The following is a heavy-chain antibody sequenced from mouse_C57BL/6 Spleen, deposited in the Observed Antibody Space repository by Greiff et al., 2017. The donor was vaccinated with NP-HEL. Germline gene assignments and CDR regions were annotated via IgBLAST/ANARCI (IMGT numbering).Heavy chain of an antibody. V-gene: IGHV1-81*01. J-gene: IGHJ2*01. D-gene: IGHD2-4*01. CDR1: GYTFTSYG. Sequence: QVQLQQSGAELARPGASVKLSCKASGYTFTSYGISWVKQRTGQGLEWIGEIYPRSGNTYYNEKFKGKATLTADKSSSTAYLELRSLTSEDSAVYYCARCEENYYDYDGYFDYWGQGTTLTVSS. CDR3: ARCEENYYDYDGYFDY. CDR2: IYPRSGNT.